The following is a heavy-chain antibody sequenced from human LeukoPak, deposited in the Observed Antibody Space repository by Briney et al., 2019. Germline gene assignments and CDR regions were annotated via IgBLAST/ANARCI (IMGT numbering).Heavy chain of an antibody. CDR3: ARPDFWSGYPYFDY. CDR2: IYYTGST. Sequence: GSLRLSCTASGFTFSNYWMTWVRQPPGKGLEWIGYIYYTGSTNYNPSLKSRVTISVDTSKNQFSLKLSSVTAADTAVYYCARPDFWSGYPYFDYWGQGTLVTVSS. V-gene: IGHV4-59*01. D-gene: IGHD3-3*01. CDR1: GFTFSNYW. J-gene: IGHJ4*02.